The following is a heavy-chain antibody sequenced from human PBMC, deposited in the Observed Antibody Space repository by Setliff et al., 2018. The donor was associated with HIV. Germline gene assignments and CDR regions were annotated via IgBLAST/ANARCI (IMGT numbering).Heavy chain of an antibody. CDR1: GYTFTSNH. Sequence: GASVKVSCKASGYTFTSNHMHWGRQAPGQGLEWVGTINPSGGDTIYAPEFQGRVTMTTDTSTRTAYMELSGLTSEDTAVYYCTRSVLQFFGVVVDFDFWGQGTLVTVSS. CDR3: TRSVLQFFGVVVDFDF. D-gene: IGHD3-3*01. CDR2: INPSGGDT. V-gene: IGHV1-46*01. J-gene: IGHJ4*02.